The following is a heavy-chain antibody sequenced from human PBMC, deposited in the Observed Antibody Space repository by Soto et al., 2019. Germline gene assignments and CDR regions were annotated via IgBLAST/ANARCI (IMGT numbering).Heavy chain of an antibody. CDR1: GYTFTSYD. D-gene: IGHD6-19*01. CDR2: MNPNSGNT. V-gene: IGHV1-8*01. Sequence: ASVKVSWKASGYTFTSYDINWVRQATGQGLEWMGWMNPNSGNTGNAQKFQGRITMTRNTSISTAYMELSSLRSEDTAVYYCARSVEWLASFDYWGQGSLVTGSS. J-gene: IGHJ4*02. CDR3: ARSVEWLASFDY.